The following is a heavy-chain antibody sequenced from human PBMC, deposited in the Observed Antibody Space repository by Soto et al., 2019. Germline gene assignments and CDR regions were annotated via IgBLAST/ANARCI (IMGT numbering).Heavy chain of an antibody. J-gene: IGHJ6*02. Sequence: EVQLVESGGGLIQPGGSLRLSCAASGFTVSSNYMSWVRQAPGKGLEWVSVIYSGGSTYYADSVKGRFTISRDNSKNTLYLQMNSLRAEDTAVYYCARGIGPDYYYYGMDVWGQGTTVTVSS. CDR1: GFTVSSNY. V-gene: IGHV3-53*01. CDR2: IYSGGST. CDR3: ARGIGPDYYYYGMDV.